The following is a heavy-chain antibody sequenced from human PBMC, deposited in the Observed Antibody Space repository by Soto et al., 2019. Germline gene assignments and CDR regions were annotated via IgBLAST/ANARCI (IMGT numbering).Heavy chain of an antibody. V-gene: IGHV3-48*03. D-gene: IGHD3-22*01. CDR2: ISSSGSTI. CDR1: GFTFSSYE. CDR3: ARVSPYYYDSSGYYYVASGGFNY. Sequence: PGGYLRLSCAASGFTFSSYEMNCVRQAPGKVLEWVSYISSSGSTIYYADSVKGRLTISRDNAKNSLYLQMNSLRAEDTAVYYCARVSPYYYDSSGYYYVASGGFNYWGPGTLVTGS. J-gene: IGHJ4*02.